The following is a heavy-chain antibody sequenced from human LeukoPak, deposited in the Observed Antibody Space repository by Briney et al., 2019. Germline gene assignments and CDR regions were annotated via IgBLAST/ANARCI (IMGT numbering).Heavy chain of an antibody. CDR1: GFTFDDYA. V-gene: IGHV3-9*01. Sequence: GRSLRLSCAASGFTFDDYAMHWVRQAPGKGLEWVSGISWNSGSIGYADSVKGRFTISRDNAKNSLYLQMNSLRAEDTAVYYCARDQVLLWFGELSDYYYYYGMDVWGQGTTVTVSS. CDR3: ARDQVLLWFGELSDYYYYYGMDV. J-gene: IGHJ6*02. CDR2: ISWNSGSI. D-gene: IGHD3-10*01.